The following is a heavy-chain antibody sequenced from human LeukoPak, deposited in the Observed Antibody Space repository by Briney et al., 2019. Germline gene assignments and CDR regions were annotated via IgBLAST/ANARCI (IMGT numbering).Heavy chain of an antibody. CDR3: AIFTFGGIIAPDY. V-gene: IGHV4-38-2*02. D-gene: IGHD3-16*02. CDR2: IYHSGTT. CDR1: GYSLSSGFY. J-gene: IGHJ4*02. Sequence: SETLSLTCTVSGYSLSSGFYWGWIRQPPGKGLGCIGSIYHSGTTYYNPSLKSRVTISVDTSKNQFSLKLSSVTAADTAVYYCAIFTFGGIIAPDYWGQGTLVTVSS.